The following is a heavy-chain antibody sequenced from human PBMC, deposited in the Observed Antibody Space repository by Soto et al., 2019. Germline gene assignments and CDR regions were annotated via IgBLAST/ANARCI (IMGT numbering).Heavy chain of an antibody. CDR3: ATEFDSSSWYVYGF. Sequence: EVQLVESGGGLVQPGGSLRLSCAASGFTFSSYSMNWVRQAPGKGLEWVSYISSSSSTMYYADSVKGRFTISRDNAKNSLYLQMNSRRAEDTAVYYCATEFDSSSWYVYGFWGQGTLVTVSS. D-gene: IGHD6-13*01. CDR2: ISSSSSTM. J-gene: IGHJ4*02. V-gene: IGHV3-48*01. CDR1: GFTFSSYS.